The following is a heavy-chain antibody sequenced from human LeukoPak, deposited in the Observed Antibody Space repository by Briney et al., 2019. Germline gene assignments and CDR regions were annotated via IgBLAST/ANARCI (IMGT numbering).Heavy chain of an antibody. V-gene: IGHV3-23*01. CDR3: AKVYYDSVGYYSPFDY. J-gene: IGHJ4*02. Sequence: PGGSLRLSCAASGFTFSSYAMSWVRQAPRKGLEWVSGISGSGGSTFYADSVKGRFTISRDNSRNTLYLQMNSLRAEDTAVYYCAKVYYDSVGYYSPFDYWGQGPLVTVSS. D-gene: IGHD3-22*01. CDR1: GFTFSSYA. CDR2: ISGSGGST.